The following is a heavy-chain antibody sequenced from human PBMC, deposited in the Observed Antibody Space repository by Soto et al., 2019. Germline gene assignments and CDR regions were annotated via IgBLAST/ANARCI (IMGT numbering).Heavy chain of an antibody. V-gene: IGHV1-8*01. J-gene: IGHJ4*02. CDR2: MNPHSGNT. D-gene: IGHD2-15*01. CDR3: ARSVAGRASVDY. CDR1: GYTFTSYD. Sequence: QVQLVQSGAEVKKPGASVKVSCKASGYTFTSYDINWVRQATGQGLEWMGWMNPHSGNTGNAQKFQGRITMTRNTAISTANMERSSLRSEDTAVDYCARSVAGRASVDYWGQGTLVTVSS.